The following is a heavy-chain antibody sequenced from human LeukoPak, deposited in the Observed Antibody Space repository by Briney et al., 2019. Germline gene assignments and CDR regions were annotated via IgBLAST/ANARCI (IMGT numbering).Heavy chain of an antibody. Sequence: PGGSLRLSCAASGFTFNTYAMSWVRQAPGKGLEWVSVISISGGTYYADSVKGRFTISRDNAKNSLYLQMNSLRGEDTAFYYCAKDMGITIFGVVDTWGQGTLVTVSS. CDR3: AKDMGITIFGVVDT. CDR1: GFTFNTYA. D-gene: IGHD3-3*01. J-gene: IGHJ5*02. CDR2: ISISGGT. V-gene: IGHV3-23*01.